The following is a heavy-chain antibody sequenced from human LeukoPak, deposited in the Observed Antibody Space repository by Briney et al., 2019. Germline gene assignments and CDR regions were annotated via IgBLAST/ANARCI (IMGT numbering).Heavy chain of an antibody. J-gene: IGHJ4*02. D-gene: IGHD6-13*01. CDR1: GGSISSYY. Sequence: SETLSLTCTVSGGSISSYYWSWIRQPAGKGLEWIGRIYTSGSTNYNPSLKSRVTMSVDTSKNQFSLKLSSVTAADTAVYYCASYSTGYSSSWYPAFDYWGQGTLVTVSS. V-gene: IGHV4-4*07. CDR3: ASYSTGYSSSWYPAFDY. CDR2: IYTSGST.